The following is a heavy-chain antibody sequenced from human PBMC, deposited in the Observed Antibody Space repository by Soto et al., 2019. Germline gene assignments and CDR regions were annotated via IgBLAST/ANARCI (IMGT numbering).Heavy chain of an antibody. CDR3: ARDLKRYYDSSGYGYYYYGMDV. CDR2: IIPIFGTA. V-gene: IGHV1-69*01. D-gene: IGHD3-22*01. CDR1: GGTFSSYA. Sequence: QVQLVQSGAEVKKPGSSVKVSCKASGGTFSSYAINWVRQAPGQGLEWMGGIIPIFGTANYAQKFQGRVTITADESTTTAYVELSSLRSEDTAVYYCARDLKRYYDSSGYGYYYYGMDVWGQGTTVTVSS. J-gene: IGHJ6*02.